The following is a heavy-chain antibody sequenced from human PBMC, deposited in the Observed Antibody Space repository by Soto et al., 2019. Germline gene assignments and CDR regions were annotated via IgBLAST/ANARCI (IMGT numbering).Heavy chain of an antibody. J-gene: IGHJ6*02. Sequence: QVQLVQSGAEVKKPGSSVKVSCKASGGTFSSYTISWVRQAPGQGLEWMGRIIPILGIANYAQKFQGRVTIXXDXSXXTADMELSSLRSEDTAVYYCARADGGSYYYYGMDVWGQGTTVTVSS. CDR1: GGTFSSYT. CDR3: ARADGGSYYYYGMDV. V-gene: IGHV1-69*02. D-gene: IGHD2-15*01. CDR2: IIPILGIA.